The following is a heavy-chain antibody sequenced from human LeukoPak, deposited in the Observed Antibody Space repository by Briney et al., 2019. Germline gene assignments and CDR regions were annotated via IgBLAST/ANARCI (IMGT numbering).Heavy chain of an antibody. CDR2: IKEDGSER. V-gene: IGHV3-7*01. CDR3: ARDYWASDY. Sequence: PGGSLRLSCAASGFTFSTYWMSWVRQAPGTGLEWVANIKEDGSERYYVDSVKGRFTISRDNARNSLYLQMNSLRAEDTAVYYCARDYWASDYWGQGTLVTVSS. J-gene: IGHJ4*02. D-gene: IGHD2-8*02. CDR1: GFTFSTYW.